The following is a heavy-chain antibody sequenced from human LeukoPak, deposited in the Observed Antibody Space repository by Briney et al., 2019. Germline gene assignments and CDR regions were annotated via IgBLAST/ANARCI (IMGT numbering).Heavy chain of an antibody. J-gene: IGHJ3*02. CDR2: VFYSGST. CDR1: GGSISSYY. D-gene: IGHD5-18*01. Sequence: SETLSLTCSVSGGSISSYYWSWIRQPPGKGLEWIGCVFYSGSTNYNPSLKSQVTISLDTSKNQFSLKVSSVTAADTAMYYCARSLRLWDAFDIWGQGTTVTVSS. V-gene: IGHV4-59*01. CDR3: ARSLRLWDAFDI.